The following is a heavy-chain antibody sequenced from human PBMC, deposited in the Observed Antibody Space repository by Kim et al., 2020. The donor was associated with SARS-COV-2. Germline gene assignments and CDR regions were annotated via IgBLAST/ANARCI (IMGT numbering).Heavy chain of an antibody. V-gene: IGHV3-48*03. J-gene: IGHJ6*02. CDR3: ARSLYCSSTSCFYGMDV. D-gene: IGHD2-2*01. Sequence: VKDRFTISRDNGKSSLSLQMTSLRAEDTAVYYCARSLYCSSTSCFYGMDVWGQGTTVTVSS.